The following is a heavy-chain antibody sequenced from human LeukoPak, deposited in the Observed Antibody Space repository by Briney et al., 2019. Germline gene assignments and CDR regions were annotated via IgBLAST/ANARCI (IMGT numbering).Heavy chain of an antibody. V-gene: IGHV3-7*01. J-gene: IGHJ3*02. CDR3: AIQVGATLDAFDI. CDR1: GFTFSSYW. CDR2: IKQDGSEK. Sequence: GGSLRLSCAASGFTFSSYWMSWVRQAPGKGLEWVANIKQDGSEKYYVDSVKGRFTISRDNAKNSLYLQMNSLRAEDTAVYYCAIQVGATLDAFDIWGQGTMVTVSS. D-gene: IGHD1-26*01.